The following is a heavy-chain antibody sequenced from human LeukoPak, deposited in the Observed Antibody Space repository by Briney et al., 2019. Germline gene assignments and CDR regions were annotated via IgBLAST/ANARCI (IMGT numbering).Heavy chain of an antibody. Sequence: GGSLRLSCAASGYTFTTYGMHWVRQAPGKGLEGVAFIRYDGTNKYYADSVKGRFTISRDNSQNIVDLQTNSLRAEDTAVYYCARDYDSGTYYINYWGQGTMVTVSS. CDR2: IRYDGTNK. D-gene: IGHD3-10*01. CDR1: GYTFTTYG. CDR3: ARDYDSGTYYINY. V-gene: IGHV3-30*02. J-gene: IGHJ4*02.